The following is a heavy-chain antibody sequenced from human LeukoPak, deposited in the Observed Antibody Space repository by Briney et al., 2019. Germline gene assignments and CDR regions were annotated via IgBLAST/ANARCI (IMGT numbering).Heavy chain of an antibody. V-gene: IGHV4-59*08. CDR1: GGSISSYY. CDR2: MYESGRT. D-gene: IGHD3-22*01. Sequence: PSETLSLTCTVSGGSISSYYWSWIRQPPGKGLEWIGSMYESGRTYYNPSLKSRVAISVDTSKNQFSLRLSYVTAADTAVYYCVRDSSGYYPIFDYWGQGTLVTVSS. CDR3: VRDSSGYYPIFDY. J-gene: IGHJ4*02.